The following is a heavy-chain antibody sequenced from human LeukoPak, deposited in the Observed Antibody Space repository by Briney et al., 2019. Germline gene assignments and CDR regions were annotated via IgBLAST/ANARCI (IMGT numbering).Heavy chain of an antibody. CDR1: GFTFSSYA. Sequence: PGGSLRLSCAASGFTFSSYAMSWVRQAPGKGLEWVSDIGGSGGSTYYADSVKGRFTISRDNSKNTLYLQMNSLRAEDTAVYYCAKEGGGTLVRRKYYFDYWGQGTLVTVSS. V-gene: IGHV3-23*01. CDR3: AKEGGGTLVRRKYYFDY. J-gene: IGHJ4*02. D-gene: IGHD6-6*01. CDR2: IGGSGGST.